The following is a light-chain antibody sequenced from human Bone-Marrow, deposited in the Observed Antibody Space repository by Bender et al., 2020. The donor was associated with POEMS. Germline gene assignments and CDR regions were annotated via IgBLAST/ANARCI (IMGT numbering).Light chain of an antibody. V-gene: IGLV1-36*01. Sequence: QSVVTQPPSLSEAPRQRVTISCSGSSSNIGNHGVNWYQQLPGEAPKLLIYYDDLLTPGVSDRFSAYKSGNSASLAISELQSEDGALYYCSAWDDSLSGWVFGGGTKLTVL. CDR1: SSNIGNHG. CDR3: SAWDDSLSGWV. J-gene: IGLJ3*02. CDR2: YDD.